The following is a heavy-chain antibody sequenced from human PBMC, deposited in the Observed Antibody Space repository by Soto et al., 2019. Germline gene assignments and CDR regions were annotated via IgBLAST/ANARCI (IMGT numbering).Heavy chain of an antibody. J-gene: IGHJ4*02. CDR1: GGSFSGYY. D-gene: IGHD3-10*01. Sequence: QVQLQQWGAGLLKPSETLSLTCAVYGGSFSGYYWSWIRQPPGKGRGWIGEINHSGSTNYNPSLKSRVTISVDTSKNQFSLKLSSVTAADTAVYYCATSAYGSGSYYWKFDYWGQGTLVTVSS. V-gene: IGHV4-34*01. CDR3: ATSAYGSGSYYWKFDY. CDR2: INHSGST.